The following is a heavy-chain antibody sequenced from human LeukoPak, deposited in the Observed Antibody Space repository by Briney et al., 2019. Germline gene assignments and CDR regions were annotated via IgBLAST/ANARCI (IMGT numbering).Heavy chain of an antibody. Sequence: GASVKIFCNAAGYTFISYYMQGLRQHPGQGREGMGGINPKNGSTNYAQKFQGRVALTTDTDIITADIQLSGLRSDDTAVNYCARTYAKTAAMTAFHYSAQGTLVTVYS. J-gene: IGHJ4*02. V-gene: IGHV1-2*02. CDR1: GYTFISYY. D-gene: IGHD2-2*01. CDR2: INPKNGST. CDR3: ARTYAKTAAMTAFHY.